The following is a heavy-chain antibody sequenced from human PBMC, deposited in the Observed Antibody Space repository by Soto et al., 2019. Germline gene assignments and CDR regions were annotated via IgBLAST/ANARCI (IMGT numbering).Heavy chain of an antibody. CDR2: IIPILGIA. CDR1: GGTFSSYT. V-gene: IGHV1-69*04. Sequence: SVKVSCKASGGTFSSYTISWVRQAPGQGLEWMGRIIPILGIANYAQKFQGRVTITADKSTSTAYMELSSLRSEDTAVYYCARDSPDIVATFDYWGQGTLVTVSS. J-gene: IGHJ4*02. CDR3: ARDSPDIVATFDY. D-gene: IGHD5-12*01.